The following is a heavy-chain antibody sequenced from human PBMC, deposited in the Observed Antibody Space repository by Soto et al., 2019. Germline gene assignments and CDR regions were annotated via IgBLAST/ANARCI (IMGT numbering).Heavy chain of an antibody. CDR2: IYYSGYT. V-gene: IGHV4-59*01. CDR1: GDSSRSYY. J-gene: IGHJ4*02. D-gene: IGHD1-26*01. Sequence: SATLSFTCTVSGDSSRSYYCSWVRHPPGKGLEWIGYIYYSGYTSYNPSFKSRVTISVDTSKNQFSLKLNSVTAADTAVYYCARCFSGNYPSRPEEQYYFDSWGQGTLVTVSS. CDR3: ARCFSGNYPSRPEEQYYFDS.